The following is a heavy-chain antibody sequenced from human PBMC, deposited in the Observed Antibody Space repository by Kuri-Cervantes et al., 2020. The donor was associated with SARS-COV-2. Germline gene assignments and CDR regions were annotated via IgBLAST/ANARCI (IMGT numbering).Heavy chain of an antibody. V-gene: IGHV3-73*01. D-gene: IGHD6-6*01. J-gene: IGHJ2*01. CDR3: TRRGPRLWYFDL. Sequence: GGSLRLSCAASGFTFSGSAMHWVRQASGKGLEWVGRIRSKANSYATAYAASVKGRFTISRDDSKNTAYLQMNSLKTEDTAVYYCTRRGPRLWYFDLWGRGTRVTVSS. CDR1: GFTFSGSA. CDR2: IRSKANSYAT.